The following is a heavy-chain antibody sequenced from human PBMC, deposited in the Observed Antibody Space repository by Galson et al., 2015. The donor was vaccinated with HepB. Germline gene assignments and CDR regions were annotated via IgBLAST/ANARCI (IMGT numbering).Heavy chain of an antibody. J-gene: IGHJ4*02. CDR3: AREGEYDFWSGRPFDY. D-gene: IGHD3-3*01. V-gene: IGHV1-69*13. CDR2: IIPIFGTA. Sequence: SVKVSCKASGGTFRSYAISWVRQAPGQGLEWMGGIIPIFGTANYAQKFQGRVTITADESTSTAYMELSSLRSEDTAVYYCAREGEYDFWSGRPFDYWGQGTLVTVSS. CDR1: GGTFRSYA.